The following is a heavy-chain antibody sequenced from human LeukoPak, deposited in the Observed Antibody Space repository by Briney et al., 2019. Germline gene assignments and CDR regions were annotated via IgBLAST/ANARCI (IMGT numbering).Heavy chain of an antibody. V-gene: IGHV3-21*06. J-gene: IGHJ4*02. CDR2: ITSISSSI. CDR1: GFTVSSYG. D-gene: IGHD3-10*01. CDR3: AKLARATMVRGVIPDN. Sequence: GGSLRLSCAASGFTVSSYGMNWVRQPPGKGLEWVSSITSISSSINYADSVKGRFTISRDNAKNSIYVQMKSLRAEDTAVYYCAKLARATMVRGVIPDNWGQGTLVTVSS.